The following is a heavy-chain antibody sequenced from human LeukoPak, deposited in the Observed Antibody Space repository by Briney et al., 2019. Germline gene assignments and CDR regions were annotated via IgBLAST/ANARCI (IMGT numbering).Heavy chain of an antibody. CDR2: ISSSSSYI. J-gene: IGHJ4*02. D-gene: IGHD4-17*01. Sequence: GGSLRLSCAASGFTFSSYSMNWVRQAPGKGLEWVSSISSSSSYIYYADSVKGRFTISRDNAKNSLYLQMNSLRAEDTAVYYCARGTNGDYETPFDYWGQGTLVTVSS. CDR1: GFTFSSYS. CDR3: ARGTNGDYETPFDY. V-gene: IGHV3-21*01.